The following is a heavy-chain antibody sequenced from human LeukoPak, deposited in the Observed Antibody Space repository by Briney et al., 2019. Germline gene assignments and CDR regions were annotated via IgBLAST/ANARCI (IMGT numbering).Heavy chain of an antibody. V-gene: IGHV3-7*01. Sequence: GGSLRLSCAASGITFSRFWMSWVRQAPGKGLQWVANINQDGSEKHYVDSVKGRFTISRDNSKNTLYLQMNSLRAEDTAVYYCARDPRTVAPYYYGMDVWGQGTTVTVSS. CDR3: ARDPRTVAPYYYGMDV. CDR1: GITFSRFW. J-gene: IGHJ6*02. D-gene: IGHD6-19*01. CDR2: INQDGSEK.